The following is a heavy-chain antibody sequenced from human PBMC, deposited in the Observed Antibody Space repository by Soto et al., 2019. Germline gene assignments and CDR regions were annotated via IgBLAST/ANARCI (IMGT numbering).Heavy chain of an antibody. Sequence: SETLSLTCAVYGGSFSGYYWSWIRQPPGKGLEWIGEINHSGSTNYNPSLKSRVTISVDTSKNQFSLKLSSVTAADTAVYYCARYPRRYYYGSGKYYYYYGMDVWGQGTTVTVSS. CDR1: GGSFSGYY. D-gene: IGHD3-10*01. CDR2: INHSGST. V-gene: IGHV4-34*01. J-gene: IGHJ6*02. CDR3: ARYPRRYYYGSGKYYYYYGMDV.